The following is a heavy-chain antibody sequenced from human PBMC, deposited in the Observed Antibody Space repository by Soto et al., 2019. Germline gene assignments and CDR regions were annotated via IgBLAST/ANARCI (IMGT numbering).Heavy chain of an antibody. CDR1: GGTLSMYT. Sequence: QVQLVQSGAEVKTPGSSVKVSCMASGGTLSMYTINWVRQAPGQGLEWMGRIIPILGITNYAQKFQARVTITADKSSSTAYMELKSLRSDDTAVYYCARSPNHYDSRGYYGPYGMGVWGQGTTVTVSS. CDR3: ARSPNHYDSRGYYGPYGMGV. D-gene: IGHD3-22*01. CDR2: IIPILGIT. J-gene: IGHJ6*02. V-gene: IGHV1-69*02.